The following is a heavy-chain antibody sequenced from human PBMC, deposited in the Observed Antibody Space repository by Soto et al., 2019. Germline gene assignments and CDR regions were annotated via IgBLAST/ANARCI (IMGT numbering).Heavy chain of an antibody. CDR3: ARALTPNKNWFDP. Sequence: GGSLRLSCAASGFTFSSYSMNWVRQAPGKGLEWVSSISSSSSYIYYADSVKGRLTISRDNAKNSLYLQMNSLRAEDTAVYYCARALTPNKNWFDPWGQGTQVTVSS. D-gene: IGHD7-27*01. CDR1: GFTFSSYS. CDR2: ISSSSSYI. J-gene: IGHJ5*02. V-gene: IGHV3-21*01.